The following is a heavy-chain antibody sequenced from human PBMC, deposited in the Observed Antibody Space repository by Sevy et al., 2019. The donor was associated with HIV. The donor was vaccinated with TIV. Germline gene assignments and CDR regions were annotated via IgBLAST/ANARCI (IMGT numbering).Heavy chain of an antibody. D-gene: IGHD3-3*01. Sequence: ATVKVSCKASGGTFSSYAISWVRQAPGQGLEWMGGIIPIFGTANYAQKFQGRVTITADESTSTAYMELSSLRSEDTAVYYCATCYDFWSDHDIGYYGMDVWGQGTTVTVSS. CDR3: ATCYDFWSDHDIGYYGMDV. J-gene: IGHJ6*02. CDR2: IIPIFGTA. V-gene: IGHV1-69*13. CDR1: GGTFSSYA.